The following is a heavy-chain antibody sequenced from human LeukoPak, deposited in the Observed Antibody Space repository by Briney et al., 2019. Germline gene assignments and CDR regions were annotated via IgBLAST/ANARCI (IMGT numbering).Heavy chain of an antibody. J-gene: IGHJ4*01. V-gene: IGHV4-34*01. CDR1: GGSFSDYY. Sequence: PSETLSPTCAVYGGSFSDYYWTWIRQPPGKGLEWIGEINHSGSTNYNPSLKSRVTISVDTSKNQFSLKATSVTAADTAVYYCARGIYNSSWYGFDYWGHGTLVTVSS. CDR2: INHSGST. D-gene: IGHD6-13*01. CDR3: ARGIYNSSWYGFDY.